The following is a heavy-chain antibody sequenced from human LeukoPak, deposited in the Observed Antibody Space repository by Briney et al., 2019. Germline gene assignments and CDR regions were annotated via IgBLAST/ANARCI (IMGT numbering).Heavy chain of an antibody. CDR1: GFTFSSYA. CDR3: ARGGGRNTTMVWAFDY. J-gene: IGHJ4*02. CDR2: ISTSGGST. D-gene: IGHD5-18*01. V-gene: IGHV3-64*02. Sequence: GSLRLSCAASGFTFSSYAMHWVRQAPGKGLEYVSGISTSGGSTYYADSVKGRFTISRDNSKNTLFLQMGSLRAEDMAVYYCARGGGRNTTMVWAFDYWGQGTLVTVSS.